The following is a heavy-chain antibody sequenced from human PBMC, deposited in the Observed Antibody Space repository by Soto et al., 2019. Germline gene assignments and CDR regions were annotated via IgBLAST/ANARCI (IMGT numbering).Heavy chain of an antibody. CDR1: GYTFTGHY. Sequence: ASVKVSCKASGYTFTGHYMYWVRQAPGQGLEWMGWINPNSGGTNYTQMFVGWVTMTRDTSINTAYMELSRLRSDDTAVYYCASAPYGDYVRGYYGMDVWGQGTTVTVSS. CDR3: ASAPYGDYVRGYYGMDV. CDR2: INPNSGGT. J-gene: IGHJ6*02. D-gene: IGHD4-17*01. V-gene: IGHV1-2*04.